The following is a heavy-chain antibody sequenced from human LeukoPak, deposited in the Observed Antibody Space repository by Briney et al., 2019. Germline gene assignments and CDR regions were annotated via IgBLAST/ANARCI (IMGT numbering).Heavy chain of an antibody. CDR2: IYAGDSDT. J-gene: IGHJ4*02. CDR3: ARLPAAAGTVGYFDY. Sequence: GESLKISCKGFEYTFSSYWIGWVRQMPGKGLEWMGSIYAGDSDTRYSPAFQGQVTMSVDKSTDTAYLQWSSLKASDTAMYYCARLPAAAGTVGYFDYWGQGTLVSVSS. D-gene: IGHD6-13*01. CDR1: EYTFSSYW. V-gene: IGHV5-51*01.